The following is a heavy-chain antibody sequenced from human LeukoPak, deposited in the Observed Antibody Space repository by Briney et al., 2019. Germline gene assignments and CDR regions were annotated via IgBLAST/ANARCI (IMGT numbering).Heavy chain of an antibody. D-gene: IGHD6-19*01. Sequence: PGGSLRLSCAASGFTFSTFAMIWVRQPPGKGLEWVSSIFPSGGEIHYADSVRGRFTISRDNSKSTLSLQMNSLRAEDTAIYYCAKTKSGWSDAFDIWGQGTMVTVSS. CDR2: IFPSGGEI. V-gene: IGHV3-23*01. CDR1: GFTFSTFA. CDR3: AKTKSGWSDAFDI. J-gene: IGHJ3*02.